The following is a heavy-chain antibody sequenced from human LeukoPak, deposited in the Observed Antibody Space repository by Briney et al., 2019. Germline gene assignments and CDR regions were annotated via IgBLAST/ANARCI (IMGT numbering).Heavy chain of an antibody. CDR2: ISTSSNYI. Sequence: PGGSLRLSCAASGFTFTIYSMNWVRQAPGKGLEWVSSISTSSNYIYYADSVKGRFTISRDNAKNSLYLQMNSLRAEDTALYYCARGDDSSGWRGAAFDIWGQGTMVTVSS. CDR3: ARGDDSSGWRGAAFDI. V-gene: IGHV3-21*01. D-gene: IGHD6-19*01. J-gene: IGHJ3*02. CDR1: GFTFTIYS.